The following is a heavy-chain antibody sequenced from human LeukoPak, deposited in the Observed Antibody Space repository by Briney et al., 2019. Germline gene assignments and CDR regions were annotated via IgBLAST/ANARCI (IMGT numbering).Heavy chain of an antibody. Sequence: PSQTLSLTCAVSGGSISSGGYSWSWIRQPPGKGLEWIGCVYHSGSTYYNPSLKSRVTISVDRSKNQFSLKLSSVTAADTAVYYCARGSATVTTIWYFDLWGRGTLVTVSS. CDR3: ARGSATVTTIWYFDL. J-gene: IGHJ2*01. V-gene: IGHV4-30-2*01. CDR1: GGSISSGGYS. CDR2: VYHSGST. D-gene: IGHD4-17*01.